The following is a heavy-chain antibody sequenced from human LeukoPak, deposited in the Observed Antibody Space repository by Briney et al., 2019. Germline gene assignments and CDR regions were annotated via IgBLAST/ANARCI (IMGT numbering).Heavy chain of an antibody. CDR3: AREEPHSGYDPGFVY. CDR2: IYFSGST. D-gene: IGHD5-12*01. Sequence: KPSETLSLTCTVSGGSISSYYWSWTRQPPGKGLEWIGYIYFSGSTNYNPSLKSRVTMSVDTSKNQFSLKLSSVTAADTAVYYCAREEPHSGYDPGFVYWGQGTLVTVSS. J-gene: IGHJ4*02. V-gene: IGHV4-59*12. CDR1: GGSISSYY.